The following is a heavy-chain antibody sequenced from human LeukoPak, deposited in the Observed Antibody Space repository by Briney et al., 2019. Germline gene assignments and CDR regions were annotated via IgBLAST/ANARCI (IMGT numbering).Heavy chain of an antibody. D-gene: IGHD5-12*01. V-gene: IGHV3-23*01. CDR3: AKVKPRGYSGYVYSDY. Sequence: GGSLRLSCAASGFTFSSYAMSWVRQAPGKGLEWVSAISGSGGSTYYADSVKGRFTISRDNSKNTLYLQMNSLRAEDTAVYYCAKVKPRGYSGYVYSDYWGQGTLVTVSS. J-gene: IGHJ4*02. CDR1: GFTFSSYA. CDR2: ISGSGGST.